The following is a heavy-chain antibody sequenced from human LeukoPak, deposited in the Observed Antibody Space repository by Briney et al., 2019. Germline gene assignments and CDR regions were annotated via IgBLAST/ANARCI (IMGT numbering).Heavy chain of an antibody. Sequence: GGSLRLSCAASGFTFSSHWMHWVRQTPGKGLVWVSHISSDGSRTNYGDSVKGRFTISRDNAKNTLYLQMSSLRSDDTAVYFCGRGTVAAVTTRLFDDWGQGTLVTVSS. CDR2: ISSDGSRT. CDR1: GFTFSSHW. CDR3: GRGTVAAVTTRLFDD. J-gene: IGHJ4*02. V-gene: IGHV3-74*01. D-gene: IGHD4-17*01.